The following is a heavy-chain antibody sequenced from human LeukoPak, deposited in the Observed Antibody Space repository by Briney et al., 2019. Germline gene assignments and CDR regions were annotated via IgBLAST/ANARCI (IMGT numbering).Heavy chain of an antibody. Sequence: ASVKVSCKASGQSLTGYFIHWVRQAPGQGLEWVERIDPNTGDTIYAQNFQGRVTVTSATSISTAYMELSRLTSDDTAVYFCARLGLHGSGTYYFFDYWGQGTLVTVSS. D-gene: IGHD3-10*01. V-gene: IGHV1-2*06. J-gene: IGHJ4*02. CDR3: ARLGLHGSGTYYFFDY. CDR2: IDPNTGDT. CDR1: GQSLTGYF.